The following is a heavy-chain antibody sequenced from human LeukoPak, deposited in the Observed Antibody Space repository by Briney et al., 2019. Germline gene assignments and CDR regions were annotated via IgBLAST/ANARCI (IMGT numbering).Heavy chain of an antibody. D-gene: IGHD3-10*01. CDR2: ITSSGGSP. V-gene: IGHV3-23*01. J-gene: IGHJ4*02. Sequence: GGSLRLSCAASGFTFTNYAMSWVRQPPGKGLEWVSAITSSGGSPLYADSVKGRFTISRDNTKNTLYLQMSSLRAEDTAVYYCAKKRGSGGLFYFDYWGQGTLVTVSS. CDR1: GFTFTNYA. CDR3: AKKRGSGGLFYFDY.